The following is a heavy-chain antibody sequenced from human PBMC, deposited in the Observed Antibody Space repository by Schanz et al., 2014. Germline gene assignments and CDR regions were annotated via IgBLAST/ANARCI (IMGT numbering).Heavy chain of an antibody. J-gene: IGHJ5*02. Sequence: QVQLVQSGSELKKPGASVKVSCKASGYTFTDYTMNWVRQAPGQGPEWLGWINPNSDGTKYAQKFQGRVTMTRDTSVNTAYLDLSSLTSDDTAVYYCARGDVNWFDPWGQGTLVTVSS. CDR3: ARGDVNWFDP. V-gene: IGHV1-2*02. CDR1: GYTFTDYT. CDR2: INPNSDGT.